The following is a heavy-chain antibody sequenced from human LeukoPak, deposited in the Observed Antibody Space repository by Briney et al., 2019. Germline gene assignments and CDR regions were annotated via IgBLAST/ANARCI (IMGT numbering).Heavy chain of an antibody. V-gene: IGHV3-48*01. D-gene: IGHD5-18*01. CDR3: TRQYTAMATRYTFDY. Sequence: GGSLRLSCAASGFTFSAYSMNWVRQAPGKGLEWISFIRHDSSDIYDADSVKGRFTISRDNGKNSVYLQMNSLRAEDTAVYYCTRQYTAMATRYTFDYWGQGTLVTVSS. CDR1: GFTFSAYS. J-gene: IGHJ4*02. CDR2: IRHDSSDI.